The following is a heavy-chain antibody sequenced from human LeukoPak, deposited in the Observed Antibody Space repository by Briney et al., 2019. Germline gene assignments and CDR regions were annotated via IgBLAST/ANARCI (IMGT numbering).Heavy chain of an antibody. CDR3: VDASGSIN. J-gene: IGHJ4*02. CDR2: INPNSGDT. D-gene: IGHD3-10*01. V-gene: IGHV1-2*02. CDR1: GYTFTGYY. Sequence: ASVKVSCKGSGYTFTGYYMHWVRQAPGQGLEWMGWINPNSGDTNYAQKFQGRVTMTRDTSISTAYMELSRLRSDDTAVYYCVDASGSINWGQGTLVTVSS.